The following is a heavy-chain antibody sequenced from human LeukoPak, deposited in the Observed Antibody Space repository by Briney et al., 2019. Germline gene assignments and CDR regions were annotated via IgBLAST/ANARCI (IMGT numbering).Heavy chain of an antibody. J-gene: IGHJ6*02. Sequence: GGSLRLSCATSGFTFSSYTMNWVRQTPGKGLQWVSTISDGSRNTHYADSVKGRFTISRDNSKNTLYLQMISLRAEDTAVYYCAKDTCSGGSCYYYYGMDVWGQGTTVTVSS. CDR1: GFTFSSYT. D-gene: IGHD2-15*01. CDR2: ISDGSRNT. V-gene: IGHV3-23*01. CDR3: AKDTCSGGSCYYYYGMDV.